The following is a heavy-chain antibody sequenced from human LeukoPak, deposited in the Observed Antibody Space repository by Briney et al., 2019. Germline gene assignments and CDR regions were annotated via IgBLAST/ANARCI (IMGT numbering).Heavy chain of an antibody. CDR3: AKDPISLTSEPLPYYMDV. V-gene: IGHV3-30*02. J-gene: IGHJ6*03. CDR1: GFTFSDYS. CDR2: IRYDGSNK. Sequence: QAGGSLRLSCAASGFTFSDYSMHWVRQAPGKGLNWVAFIRYDGSNKYYADSVKGRFTISRDNSKNTLYLQMNSLRAEDTAVYYCAKDPISLTSEPLPYYMDVWGKGTTVTISS. D-gene: IGHD3-3*01.